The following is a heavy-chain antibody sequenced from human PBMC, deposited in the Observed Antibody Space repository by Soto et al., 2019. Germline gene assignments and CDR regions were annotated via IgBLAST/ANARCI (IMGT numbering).Heavy chain of an antibody. CDR2: INPNGGST. J-gene: IGHJ4*02. Sequence: ASVKVSCKASGYTFTGYYMHWVRQAPGQGLEWMGIINPNGGSTSYAQKFQGRVTMTRDTSTNTVYMELSSLRSEDTAVYYCARGGYDFWSATDYRGQGILVTVSS. D-gene: IGHD3-3*01. CDR1: GYTFTGYY. CDR3: ARGGYDFWSATDY. V-gene: IGHV1-46*03.